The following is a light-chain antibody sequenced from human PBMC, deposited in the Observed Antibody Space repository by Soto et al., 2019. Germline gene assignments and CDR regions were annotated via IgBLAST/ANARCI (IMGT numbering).Light chain of an antibody. Sequence: HSVLTQPASLSGSPGQSITISCTRTSSDAGGYNYVSWYQRHPGKAPKLMIYDVSNRPSGVSNRFSGSKSGNTASLTISGLQAEDEADYYCSSYTSSSTPYVFGTGTKVTVL. CDR2: DVS. J-gene: IGLJ1*01. V-gene: IGLV2-14*01. CDR3: SSYTSSSTPYV. CDR1: SSDAGGYNY.